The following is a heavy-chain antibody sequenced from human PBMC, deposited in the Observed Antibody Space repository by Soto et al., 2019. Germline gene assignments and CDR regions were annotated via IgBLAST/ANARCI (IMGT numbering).Heavy chain of an antibody. CDR2: IYYSGTT. J-gene: IGHJ4*02. V-gene: IGHV4-31*03. Sequence: QVQLQESGPGLVKPSQTLSLTCTVSGGSISSGGAYWSGIRQHPGKGLEWIGYIYYSGTTYYNPSLKSRVTISVDTSKNQFSLKLSSVTAADTAVYYCATDGGTGFWSGYYGIDYWGQGTLVTVSS. D-gene: IGHD3-3*01. CDR3: ATDGGTGFWSGYYGIDY. CDR1: GGSISSGGAY.